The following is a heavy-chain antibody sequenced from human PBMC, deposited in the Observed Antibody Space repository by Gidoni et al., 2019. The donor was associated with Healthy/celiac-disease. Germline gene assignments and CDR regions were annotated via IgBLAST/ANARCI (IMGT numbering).Heavy chain of an antibody. Sequence: QLQLPESGPGLVKPSETLSLTCTVSGGSISSSSYYWGWIRQPPGKGLEWIGSIYYSGSTYYNPSLKSRVTISVDTSKNQFSLKLSSVTAADTAVYYCARLERIYGAIYYYGMDVWGQGTTVTVSS. J-gene: IGHJ6*02. CDR1: GGSISSSSYY. V-gene: IGHV4-39*01. CDR3: ARLERIYGAIYYYGMDV. CDR2: IYYSGST. D-gene: IGHD2-2*01.